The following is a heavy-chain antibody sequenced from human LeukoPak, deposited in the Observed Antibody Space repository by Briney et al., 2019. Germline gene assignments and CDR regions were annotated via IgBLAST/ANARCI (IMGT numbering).Heavy chain of an antibody. Sequence: PGGSLRLSCAASGFTFSSYSMNWVRQAPGKGLEWVSYISSSRSKIYYADSVRGRFPISRDNAKSSLYLQMNSLRAEDTAVYYCASSGRRLLWLGELSGSWAFDIWGQGTMVTVSS. J-gene: IGHJ3*02. V-gene: IGHV3-48*04. D-gene: IGHD3-10*01. CDR2: ISSSRSKI. CDR1: GFTFSSYS. CDR3: ASSGRRLLWLGELSGSWAFDI.